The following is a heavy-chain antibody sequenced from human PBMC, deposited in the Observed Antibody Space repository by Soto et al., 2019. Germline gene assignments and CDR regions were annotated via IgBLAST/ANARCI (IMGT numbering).Heavy chain of an antibody. J-gene: IGHJ6*03. CDR2: INWNGGST. CDR1: GFTFDDYG. V-gene: IGHV3-20*01. Sequence: PGGSLRLSCAASGFTFDDYGMSWVRQAPGKGLEWVSGINWNGGSTGYADSVKGRFTISRDNAKNSLYLQMNSLRAEDTALYHCARELKSYYYYYMDVWGKGTTVTVSS. CDR3: ARELKSYYYYYMDV.